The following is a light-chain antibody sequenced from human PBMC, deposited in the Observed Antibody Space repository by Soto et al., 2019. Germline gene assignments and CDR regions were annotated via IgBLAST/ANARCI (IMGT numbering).Light chain of an antibody. CDR1: SSDVGGYNY. CDR3: SSYTSSSTL. CDR2: EVR. Sequence: QSALTQPASVSGSPGQSITISCTGTSSDVGGYNYVSWYQQHPGKAPKLIIYEVRNRPSGVSSRFSGSKSGNTASLTISGLQAEDEADYYCSSYTSSSTLFGGGNKLTVL. V-gene: IGLV2-14*01. J-gene: IGLJ2*01.